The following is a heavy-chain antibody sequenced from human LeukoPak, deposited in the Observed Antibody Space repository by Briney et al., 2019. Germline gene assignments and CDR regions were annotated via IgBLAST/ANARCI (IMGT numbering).Heavy chain of an antibody. Sequence: SETLSLTCTVSGGSISSYYWSWIRQPAGKGLEWSGLIYTSGSTNYNPSLKSRVTMSVDTSKNQFSLKLSSVTAADTAVYYCARDLGTTGTSLSPYYYYYYMDVWGKGTTVTVSS. D-gene: IGHD1-1*01. CDR3: ARDLGTTGTSLSPYYYYYYMDV. V-gene: IGHV4-4*07. J-gene: IGHJ6*03. CDR2: IYTSGST. CDR1: GGSISSYY.